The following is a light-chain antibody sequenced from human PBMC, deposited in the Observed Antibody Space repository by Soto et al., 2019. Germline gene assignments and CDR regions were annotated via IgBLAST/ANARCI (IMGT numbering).Light chain of an antibody. CDR3: LQHNTYPYT. J-gene: IGKJ2*01. CDR1: QGIRND. CDR2: NAS. V-gene: IGKV1-17*01. Sequence: DIQMTQSPSSLSASVGDRVTITCRASQGIRNDLDWYQQKPGKAPKRLIYNASSLQSGVPSRFSGSGSGTEFTLTISSLQTEDFATYYCLQHNTYPYTFGQGTKLEIK.